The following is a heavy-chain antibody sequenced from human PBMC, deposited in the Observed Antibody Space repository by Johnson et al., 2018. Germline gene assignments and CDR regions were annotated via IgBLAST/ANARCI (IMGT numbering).Heavy chain of an antibody. CDR3: AKRGAVAGTRTYYYYMDG. CDR1: GFTFSSYG. D-gene: IGHD6-19*01. V-gene: IGHV3-30*18. J-gene: IGHJ6*03. CDR2: ISYDGSNK. Sequence: QVQLVESGGGVVQPGRSLRLSCAASGFTFSSYGMHWVRQAPGKGLEWVAVISYDGSNKYYADSVKGRFTISRDNPKHTPYLQRNSLRAEATAVYYGAKRGAVAGTRTYYYYMDGWGKGTTVTVSS.